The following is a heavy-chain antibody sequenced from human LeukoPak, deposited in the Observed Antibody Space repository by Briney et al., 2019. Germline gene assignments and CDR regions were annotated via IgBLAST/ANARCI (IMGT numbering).Heavy chain of an antibody. CDR3: ATDLDVVVPAVERY. D-gene: IGHD2-2*01. Sequence: GASVKVSCKVSGYTLTELSMHWGRQAPGKGLEWMGGFDPEDGETIYAQKFQGRVTMTEDTSTDTAYMALSSLRSEDTAVYYCATDLDVVVPAVERYWGQGTLVTVSS. CDR2: FDPEDGET. CDR1: GYTLTELS. J-gene: IGHJ4*02. V-gene: IGHV1-24*01.